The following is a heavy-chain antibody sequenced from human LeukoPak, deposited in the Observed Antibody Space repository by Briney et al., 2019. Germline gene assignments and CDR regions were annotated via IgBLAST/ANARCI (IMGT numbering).Heavy chain of an antibody. CDR1: GFTFSSYS. CDR2: ISSSSSTI. D-gene: IGHD6-13*01. CDR3: ALAAADFRKIEYFQH. J-gene: IGHJ1*01. V-gene: IGHV3-48*04. Sequence: PGGSLRLSCAASGFTFSSYSMNWVRQAPGKGLEWVSYISSSSSTIYYADSVKGRFTISRDNAKNSLYLQMNSLRAEDTAVYYCALAAADFRKIEYFQHWGQGTLVTVSS.